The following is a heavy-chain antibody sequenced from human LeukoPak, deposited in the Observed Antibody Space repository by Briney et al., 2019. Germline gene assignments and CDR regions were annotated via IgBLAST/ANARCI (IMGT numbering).Heavy chain of an antibody. D-gene: IGHD1-1*01. V-gene: IGHV4-30-4*08. J-gene: IGHJ4*02. Sequence: NTSETLSLTCTVSGGSISSGDYYWSWIRQPPGKGLEWIGYIYYSGSTYYNPSLKSRVTISVDMSKNQFSLKLSSVTAADTAVYYCARVRQLERRGFDYFDYWGQGTLVTVSS. CDR1: GGSISSGDYY. CDR2: IYYSGST. CDR3: ARVRQLERRGFDYFDY.